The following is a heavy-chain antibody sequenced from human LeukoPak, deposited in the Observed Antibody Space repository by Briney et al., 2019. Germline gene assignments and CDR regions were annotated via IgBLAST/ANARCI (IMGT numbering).Heavy chain of an antibody. CDR2: IIPIFGTA. CDR1: GGTFSSYA. Sequence: SVKVSCKASGGTFSSYAISWVRQAPGQGLEWMGGIIPIFGTANYAQKFQGRVTVTADKSTSTAYMELSSLRSEDTAVYYCARTPAAGTDHFDYWGQGTQVTVSS. J-gene: IGHJ4*02. D-gene: IGHD6-13*01. CDR3: ARTPAAGTDHFDY. V-gene: IGHV1-69*06.